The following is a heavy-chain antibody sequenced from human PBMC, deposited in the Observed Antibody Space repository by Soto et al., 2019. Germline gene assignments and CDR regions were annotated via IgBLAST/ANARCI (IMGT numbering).Heavy chain of an antibody. J-gene: IGHJ5*02. CDR2: IYATGTT. CDR1: GASISGFS. D-gene: IGHD1-1*01. CDR3: VRDGTKTLRDWFDP. V-gene: IGHV4-4*07. Sequence: SETLSLTCTVSGASISGFSWSWIGKSAGKGLEWIGRIYATGTTDYNPSLKSRVMMSVDTSKKQFSLKLRSVTAADTAVYYCVRDGTKTLRDWFDPWGQG.